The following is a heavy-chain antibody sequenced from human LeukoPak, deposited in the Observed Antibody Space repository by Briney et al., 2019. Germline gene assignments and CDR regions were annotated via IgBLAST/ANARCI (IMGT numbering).Heavy chain of an antibody. V-gene: IGHV3-23*01. CDR3: AKDRKNIVVAIAAHNY. CDR1: GFTFTSYA. Sequence: GGSLRLSCAASGFTFTSYAMSWVRQAPGKGLEWVSGISGSGGSTNYADSVKGRFTISRDNSKSTLYLQMSSLRAEDTAVYYCAKDRKNIVVAIAAHNYWGQGTLVTVSS. CDR2: ISGSGGST. J-gene: IGHJ4*02. D-gene: IGHD2-15*01.